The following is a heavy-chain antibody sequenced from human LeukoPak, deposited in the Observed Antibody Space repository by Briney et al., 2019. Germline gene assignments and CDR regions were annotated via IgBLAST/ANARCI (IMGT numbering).Heavy chain of an antibody. CDR2: INPNSGGT. D-gene: IGHD2-15*01. CDR1: GYTFTGYY. CDR3: ARASLYCSGGSCYHIAEYFQH. Sequence: ASVKVSCKASGYTFTGYYMHWVRQAPGQGLEWMGRINPNSGGTNYAQKFQGRVTMTRDMSISTAYMELSRLRSDDTAVYYCARASLYCSGGSCYHIAEYFQHWGQGTLVTVSS. V-gene: IGHV1-2*06. J-gene: IGHJ1*01.